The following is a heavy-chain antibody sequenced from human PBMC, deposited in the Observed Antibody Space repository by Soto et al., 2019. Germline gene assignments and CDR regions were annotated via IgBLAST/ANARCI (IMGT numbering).Heavy chain of an antibody. CDR3: AQGEDYVWGRYRAHSYYFDC. Sequence: SGPTLVNPTQTLTLTCTFSGFSLSTSGVGVGWIRQPPGKALEWLALIYWNDDKRYSPSLKSRLTITKDTSKNQVVLTMTNMDPVDTATYYCAQGEDYVWGRYRAHSYYFDCWGQGTLVTVAS. D-gene: IGHD3-16*02. J-gene: IGHJ4*02. V-gene: IGHV2-5*01. CDR2: IYWNDDK. CDR1: GFSLSTSGVG.